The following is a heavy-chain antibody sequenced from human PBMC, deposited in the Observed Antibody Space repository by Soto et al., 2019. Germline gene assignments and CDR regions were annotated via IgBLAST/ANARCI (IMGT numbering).Heavy chain of an antibody. CDR1: GFTFSNYA. CDR2: IWYDGSDE. J-gene: IGHJ6*02. Sequence: QVQLVESGGGVVQPGRSLRLSCAASGFTFSNYAMHWVRQAPGKGLEWVAVIWYDGSDEYYADSVKGRFTISRDNSKNILYLQMYRLGVEDRAVYYCARGPEVVAGSHGLDVWGQGTTVTVSS. D-gene: IGHD6-19*01. CDR3: ARGPEVVAGSHGLDV. V-gene: IGHV3-33*01.